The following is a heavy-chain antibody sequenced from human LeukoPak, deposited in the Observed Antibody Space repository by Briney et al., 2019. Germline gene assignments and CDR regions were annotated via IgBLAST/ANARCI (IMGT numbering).Heavy chain of an antibody. J-gene: IGHJ3*02. V-gene: IGHV3-74*01. Sequence: GGSLRLSCAASGFTFSSYWMHWVRQAPGKGLVWVSRINSDGSRTSYADSVKGRFTISRDNAKNSLYLQMNSLRAEDTAVYYCARTLRDYYDSSGYPHAFDIWGQGTMVTVSS. CDR3: ARTLRDYYDSSGYPHAFDI. CDR2: INSDGSRT. CDR1: GFTFSSYW. D-gene: IGHD3-22*01.